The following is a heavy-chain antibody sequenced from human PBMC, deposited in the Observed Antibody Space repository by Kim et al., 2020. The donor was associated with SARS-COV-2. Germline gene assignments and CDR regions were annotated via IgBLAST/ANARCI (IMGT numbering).Heavy chain of an antibody. Sequence: GGSLRLSCAASGFTFSSYSMNWVRQAPGKGLEWVSSISSSSSYIYYADSVKGRFTISRDNAKNSLYLQMNSLRAEDTAVYYCASQYYYDSSGYPQDYWGQGTLVTVSS. CDR1: GFTFSSYS. D-gene: IGHD3-22*01. CDR3: ASQYYYDSSGYPQDY. CDR2: ISSSSSYI. J-gene: IGHJ4*02. V-gene: IGHV3-21*01.